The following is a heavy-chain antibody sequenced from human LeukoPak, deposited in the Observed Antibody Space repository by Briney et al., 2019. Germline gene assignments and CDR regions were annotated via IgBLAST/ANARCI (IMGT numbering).Heavy chain of an antibody. J-gene: IGHJ4*02. Sequence: ASVKVSCKTSGYTFTDYYIHWVRQAPGQGLEWMGRVNPRRGDTSFARKFQGRVTMSSDTSISTVYMDLSSLRSDDPAVYFCAKAARSSDTSVLRFLEWLLTDWGQGTLVIVSS. D-gene: IGHD3-3*01. CDR1: GYTFTDYY. CDR3: AKAARSSDTSVLRFLEWLLTD. CDR2: VNPRRGDT. V-gene: IGHV1-2*02.